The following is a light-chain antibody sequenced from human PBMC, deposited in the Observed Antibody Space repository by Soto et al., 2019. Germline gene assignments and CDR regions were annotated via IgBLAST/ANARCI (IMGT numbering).Light chain of an antibody. CDR1: QSISTY. CDR2: AAS. CDR3: HQTYITPWM. J-gene: IGKJ1*01. Sequence: DIHMTKSPSSLSASVGDRVTITCRASQSISTYLNWYQQKPGKAPKLLIYAASSLESGVPSRFTGSGSGTDFTLTISSLQPEDFATYFCHQTYITPWMFGQGTKVDIK. V-gene: IGKV1-39*01.